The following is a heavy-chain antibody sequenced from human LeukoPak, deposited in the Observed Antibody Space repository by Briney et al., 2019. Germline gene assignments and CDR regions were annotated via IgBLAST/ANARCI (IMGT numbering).Heavy chain of an antibody. CDR2: IYHSGST. CDR1: GYSISSGYY. D-gene: IGHD3-22*01. CDR3: ARHETPYYYDSSGYLDH. V-gene: IGHV4-38-2*01. J-gene: IGHJ4*02. Sequence: SETLSLTCAVSGYSISSGYYWGWIRQPPGKGLEWIGSIYHSGSTYYNPSLKSRVTISVDTSKNQFSLKLSSVTAADTAVYYCARHETPYYYDSSGYLDHWGQGTLVTVSS.